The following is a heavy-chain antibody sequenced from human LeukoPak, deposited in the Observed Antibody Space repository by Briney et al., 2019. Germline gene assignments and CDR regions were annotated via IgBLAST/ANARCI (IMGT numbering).Heavy chain of an antibody. CDR3: ATLGLVVPAATDAFDI. V-gene: IGHV1-8*01. CDR1: GYTFTSYD. J-gene: IGHJ3*02. D-gene: IGHD2-2*01. Sequence: ASVKVSCKASGYTFTSYDINWVRQATGQGLEWMGWMNPNSGNTGYAQKFQGRVTMTRNTSISTAYMELSSLRSEDTAVYYCATLGLVVPAATDAFDIWGQGTMATVSS. CDR2: MNPNSGNT.